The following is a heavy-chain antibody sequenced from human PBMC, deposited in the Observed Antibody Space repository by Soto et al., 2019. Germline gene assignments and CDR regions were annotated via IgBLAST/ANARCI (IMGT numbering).Heavy chain of an antibody. D-gene: IGHD2-15*01. CDR2: IYYSGST. V-gene: IGHV4-59*01. Sequence: PSETLSLTCTVSGGSISSYYWSWIRQPPGKGLEWIGYIYYSGSTNYNPSLKSRVTISVDTSKNQFSLKLSSVTAADTAVYYCAREVHCSGGSCYWFDPWGQGTLVTSPQ. CDR1: GGSISSYY. J-gene: IGHJ5*02. CDR3: AREVHCSGGSCYWFDP.